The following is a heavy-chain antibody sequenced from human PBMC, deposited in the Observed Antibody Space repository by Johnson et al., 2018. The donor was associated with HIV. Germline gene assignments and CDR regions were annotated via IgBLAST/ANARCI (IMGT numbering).Heavy chain of an antibody. Sequence: QVQLVESGGGLVKPGGSLRLSCAASGFTFSDYYMTWIRPAPGKGLEWVSYISRSGSTIYYADSVKGRFTISRDNAKNSLYLQMNSLRAEDTAVYYCARDRTSQRWELLPDDAFDIWGQGTMVTVSS. J-gene: IGHJ3*02. CDR2: ISRSGSTI. CDR3: ARDRTSQRWELLPDDAFDI. V-gene: IGHV3-11*04. D-gene: IGHD1-26*01. CDR1: GFTFSDYY.